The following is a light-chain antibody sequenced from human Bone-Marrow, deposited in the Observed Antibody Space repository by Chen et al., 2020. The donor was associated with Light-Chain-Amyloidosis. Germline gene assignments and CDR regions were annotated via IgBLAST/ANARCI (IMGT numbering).Light chain of an antibody. CDR3: SSYTITNTLV. J-gene: IGLJ1*01. CDR2: EVT. V-gene: IGLV2-14*01. CDR1: SSDVGGDNH. Sequence: QPARTKPASVSGPPGQSIPISCTGTSSDVGGDNHVSWYQQHPDKAPKLMIYEVTNRPSWVPDRFSGSKSDNTASLTISGLQTEDEADYFCSSYTITNTLVFGSGTRVTVL.